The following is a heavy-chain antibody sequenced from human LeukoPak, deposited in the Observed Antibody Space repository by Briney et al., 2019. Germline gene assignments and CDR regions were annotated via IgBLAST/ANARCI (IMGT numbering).Heavy chain of an antibody. Sequence: SETLSLICAVYGGSFIGYYWSWIRQPPGKGLEWIGEINHSGSTNYNPSLKSRVTISVDTSKNQFSLKLSSVTAADTAVYYCASLLVDTAMAPPDYRGQGTLLTVST. V-gene: IGHV4-34*01. D-gene: IGHD5-18*01. J-gene: IGHJ4*02. CDR2: INHSGST. CDR1: GGSFIGYY. CDR3: ASLLVDTAMAPPDY.